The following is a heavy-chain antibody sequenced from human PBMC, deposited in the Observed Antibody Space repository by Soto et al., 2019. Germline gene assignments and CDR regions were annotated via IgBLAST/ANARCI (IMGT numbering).Heavy chain of an antibody. V-gene: IGHV1-69*13. CDR2: IIPIFGTA. D-gene: IGHD2-15*01. J-gene: IGHJ5*02. Sequence: SVKVSCKASGGTFSXYAISWVRQAPGQGLEWMGGIIPIFGTANYAQKFQGRVTITADESTSTAYMELSSLRSEDTAVYYCARGLVVAATPFWFDPWGQGTLVTVSS. CDR3: ARGLVVAATPFWFDP. CDR1: GGTFSXYA.